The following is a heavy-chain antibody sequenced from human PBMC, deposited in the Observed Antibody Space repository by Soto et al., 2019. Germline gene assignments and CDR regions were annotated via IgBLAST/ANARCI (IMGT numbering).Heavy chain of an antibody. V-gene: IGHV4-31*03. J-gene: IGHJ2*01. D-gene: IGHD4-17*01. CDR3: ASVPDGDSEGYFDV. Sequence: QVHLQESGPGLVKPSETLSLTCSVSGGSVNTGGYYWSWIRQNPGKGLEWIGYVYYTGGTYYNPSLGVRVSISVDPPNKPCEIPFSLKLPPVTPADTPVFYWASVPDGDSEGYFDVWGRATLVIVSS. CDR2: VYYTGGT. CDR1: GGSVNTGGYY.